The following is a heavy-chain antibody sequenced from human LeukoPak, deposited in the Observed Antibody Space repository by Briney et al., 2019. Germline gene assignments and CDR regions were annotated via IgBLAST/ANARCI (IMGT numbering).Heavy chain of an antibody. CDR1: GASFNDYY. CDR2: VNHSGSA. J-gene: IGHJ5*02. V-gene: IGHV4-34*01. CDR3: ARERASNNHDNWFDP. Sequence: SETLSLNCAVYGASFNDYYWSWIRHSPTKGLEWIGEVNHSGSAKYNPSLKSRVTISADKSKNQFFLRLSPLAAADSGVYYCARERASNNHDNWFDPWGQGTLVTVSS.